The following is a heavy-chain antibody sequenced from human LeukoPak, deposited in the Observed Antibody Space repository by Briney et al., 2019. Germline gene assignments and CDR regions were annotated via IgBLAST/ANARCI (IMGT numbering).Heavy chain of an antibody. Sequence: GGSLRLSCAASGFTFSSYGMHWVRQAPGKGLEWVAFIRYDGSNKYYADSVKGRFTISRDNSKNTLYLQMNSLRAEDTAVYYCARALHDIFTGYYPNYFDYWGQGTLVTVSS. CDR1: GFTFSSYG. CDR3: ARALHDIFTGYYPNYFDY. V-gene: IGHV3-30*02. CDR2: IRYDGSNK. J-gene: IGHJ4*02. D-gene: IGHD3-9*01.